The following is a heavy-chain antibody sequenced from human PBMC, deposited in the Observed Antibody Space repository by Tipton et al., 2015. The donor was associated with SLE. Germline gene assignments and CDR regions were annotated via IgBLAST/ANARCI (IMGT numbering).Heavy chain of an antibody. J-gene: IGHJ4*02. D-gene: IGHD3-10*01. CDR2: INHSGST. CDR1: GGSFSGYY. CDR3: ARLGDYYGSGSWGLDY. Sequence: TLSLTCAVYGGSFSGYYWSRIRQPPGKGLEWIGEINHSGSTNYNPSLKSRVTISVDTSKNQFSLKLSSVTAADTAVYYCARLGDYYGSGSWGLDYWGQGTLVTVSS. V-gene: IGHV4-34*01.